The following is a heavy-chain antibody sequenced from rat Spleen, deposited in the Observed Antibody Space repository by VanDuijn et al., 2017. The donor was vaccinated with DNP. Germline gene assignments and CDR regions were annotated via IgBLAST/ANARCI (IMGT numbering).Heavy chain of an antibody. Sequence: EVQLVESGGGLVQPGNSLKLSCAASGFIFSDYAMAWVRRSPKKGLEWVATVIYDGRTTYYRDSVKGRFTISRDNAKSTLYLQMDSLRSEDTATYYCARPDSWGQGVMVTVSS. J-gene: IGHJ2*01. CDR2: VIYDGRTT. CDR3: ARPDS. CDR1: GFIFSDYA. V-gene: IGHV5-17*01.